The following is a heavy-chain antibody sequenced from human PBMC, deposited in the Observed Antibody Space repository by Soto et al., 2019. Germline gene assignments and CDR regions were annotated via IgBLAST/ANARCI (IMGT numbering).Heavy chain of an antibody. CDR1: GYTFTSYA. CDR2: INAGNGNT. V-gene: IGHV1-3*01. D-gene: IGHD6-13*01. J-gene: IGHJ3*02. CDR3: AIPNRPPYSTALGGAFDI. Sequence: EASVKVSCKASGYTFTSYAMHWVRQAPGQRLEWMGWINAGNGNTKYSQEFQGRVTITRDTSASTAYMELSSLRSEDTAVYYCAIPNRPPYSTALGGAFDIWGQGTMVTVSS.